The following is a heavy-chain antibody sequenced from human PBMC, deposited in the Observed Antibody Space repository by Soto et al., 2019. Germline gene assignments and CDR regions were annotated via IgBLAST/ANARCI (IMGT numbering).Heavy chain of an antibody. D-gene: IGHD4-4*01. J-gene: IGHJ6*02. Sequence: ASVKVSCKASGYTFTSYDINWVRQATGQGLEWMGWMNPNSGTAGYAQKFQGRVTMTADESTSTAYMELSSLRSEDTAVYYCVFSNYAWYYYYGMDVWGQGTTVTVSS. CDR2: MNPNSGTA. CDR1: GYTFTSYD. CDR3: VFSNYAWYYYYGMDV. V-gene: IGHV1-8*01.